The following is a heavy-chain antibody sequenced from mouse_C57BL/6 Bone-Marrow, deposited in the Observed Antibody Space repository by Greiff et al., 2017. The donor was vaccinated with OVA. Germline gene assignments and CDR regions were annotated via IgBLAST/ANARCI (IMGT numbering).Heavy chain of an antibody. J-gene: IGHJ4*01. CDR1: GFNIKDDY. CDR2: IDPENGDT. Sequence: EVKLQESGAELVRPGASVKLSCTASGFNIKDDYMHWVKQRPEQGLEWIGWIDPENGDTEYASKFQGKATITADTSSNTAYLQLSSLTSEDTAVYYCTTNYYGNYNYAMDYWGQGTSVTVSS. D-gene: IGHD2-1*01. CDR3: TTNYYGNYNYAMDY. V-gene: IGHV14-4*01.